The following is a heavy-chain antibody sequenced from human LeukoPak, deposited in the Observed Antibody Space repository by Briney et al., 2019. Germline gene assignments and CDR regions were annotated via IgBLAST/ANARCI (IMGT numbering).Heavy chain of an antibody. V-gene: IGHV1-69*01. CDR2: IIPIFGTA. CDR1: GGTFSSYA. CDR3: AREPRRLPLGHCSSTSCYGSYYYGMDV. Sequence: ASVKVSCKASGGTFSSYAISWVRQAPGQGLEWMGGIIPIFGTANYAQKFQGRVTITADESTSTAYMELSSLRSEDTAVYYCAREPRRLPLGHCSSTSCYGSYYYGMDVWGQGTTVTVSS. J-gene: IGHJ6*02. D-gene: IGHD2-2*01.